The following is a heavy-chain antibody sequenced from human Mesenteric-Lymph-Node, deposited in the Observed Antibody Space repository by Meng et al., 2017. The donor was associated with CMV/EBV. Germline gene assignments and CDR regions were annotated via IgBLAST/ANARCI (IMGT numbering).Heavy chain of an antibody. Sequence: ASVKVSCQASGYSFPDYYIHWVRQAPGQGREWIGWINPNFSGTDYAQRFQGRVNMTRDTSISTAYMELSSLRSDDTAVYYCARDYYESSGYNWRGAFDIWGQGTMLTVSS. CDR3: ARDYYESSGYNWRGAFDI. D-gene: IGHD3-22*01. J-gene: IGHJ3*02. CDR2: INPNFSGT. CDR1: GYSFPDYY. V-gene: IGHV1-2*02.